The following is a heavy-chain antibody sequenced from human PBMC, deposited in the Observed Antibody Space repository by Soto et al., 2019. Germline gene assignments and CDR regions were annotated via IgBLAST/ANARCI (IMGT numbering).Heavy chain of an antibody. Sequence: QVQLVQSGAEVKKPGASVKVSCKASGYTFTNYGITWVRQAPRQGLEWIGWISAYNGNTNYAQNLQGRVSMTTDKSPTTAHMELRSLKSDDTAVYFCARAQRWLQSLPDYWGQGTLVTVSS. J-gene: IGHJ4*02. CDR2: ISAYNGNT. CDR3: ARAQRWLQSLPDY. CDR1: GYTFTNYG. D-gene: IGHD5-12*01. V-gene: IGHV1-18*01.